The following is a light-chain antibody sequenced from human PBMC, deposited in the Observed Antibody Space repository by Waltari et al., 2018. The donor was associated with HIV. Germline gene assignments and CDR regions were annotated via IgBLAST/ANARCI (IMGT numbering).Light chain of an antibody. Sequence: QSVLPQPPSVSAAPGQKVTISSSGSSSNIGNNYVSWYQQLPGTAPKLLIYENSKRPSGIPDRFSGSKSGTSATLGITGLQTGDEADYYCGTWDSSLSAVVFGGGTKLTVL. V-gene: IGLV1-51*02. CDR2: ENS. CDR3: GTWDSSLSAVV. CDR1: SSNIGNNY. J-gene: IGLJ3*02.